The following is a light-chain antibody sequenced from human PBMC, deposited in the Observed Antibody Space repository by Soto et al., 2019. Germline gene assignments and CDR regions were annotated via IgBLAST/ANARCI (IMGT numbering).Light chain of an antibody. Sequence: QSALTQPASVSGSPGQSITISCTGTSSDVGGYNYVSWYQQHPGKAPKLMIYEVTNRPSGISDRFSASKSSNTASLTISGLQAEDEADYYCNSYTTSSTLVFGGGTKVTVL. CDR3: NSYTTSSTLV. V-gene: IGLV2-14*01. CDR2: EVT. J-gene: IGLJ2*01. CDR1: SSDVGGYNY.